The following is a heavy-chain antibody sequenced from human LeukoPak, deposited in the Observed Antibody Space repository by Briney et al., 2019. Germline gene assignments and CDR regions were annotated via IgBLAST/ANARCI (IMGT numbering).Heavy chain of an antibody. CDR1: GYTFTGYY. D-gene: IGHD2-15*01. V-gene: IGHV1-2*02. J-gene: IGHJ5*02. Sequence: GASVKVSCKASGYTFTGYYMHWVRQAPGQGLEWMGWISPNSGGTNYAQKFQGRVTMTRDTSSSTAYMELSRLRSDDTAVYYCARDLNIVVVVAATRFDPWGQGTLVTVSS. CDR2: ISPNSGGT. CDR3: ARDLNIVVVVAATRFDP.